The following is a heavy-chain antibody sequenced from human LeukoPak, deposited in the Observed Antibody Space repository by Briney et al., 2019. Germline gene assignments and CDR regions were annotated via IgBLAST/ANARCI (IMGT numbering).Heavy chain of an antibody. V-gene: IGHV3-48*03. CDR2: ISSSGSTM. CDR1: GFTFSSYE. CDR3: ARLSPDAFDI. Sequence: PGGSLRLSCAASGFTFSSYEMNWVRQAPGKGLEWVSYISSSGSTMYYADSVKGRFTISRDNAKNSLYLQMNSLRAEDTAVYYCARLSPDAFDIWGQGTMVTVSS. J-gene: IGHJ3*02.